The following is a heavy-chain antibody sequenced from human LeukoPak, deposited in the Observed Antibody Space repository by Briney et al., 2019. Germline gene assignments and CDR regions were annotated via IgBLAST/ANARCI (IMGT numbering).Heavy chain of an antibody. J-gene: IGHJ4*02. Sequence: PGGSLRLSCAASGLTVSTNYMTWVRQAPGKGLEWVSIIHSDGSTYYADSVKGRFTISRDNYKNTLYLQMNSMRGEDTAMYYCARDLDYFDSSGSHRRRNYFDYWGQGTLVTVSS. CDR2: IHSDGST. V-gene: IGHV3-53*01. CDR1: GLTVSTNY. D-gene: IGHD3-22*01. CDR3: ARDLDYFDSSGSHRRRNYFDY.